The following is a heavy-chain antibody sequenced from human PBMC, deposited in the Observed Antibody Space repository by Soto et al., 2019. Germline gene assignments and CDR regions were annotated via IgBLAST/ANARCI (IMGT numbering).Heavy chain of an antibody. CDR3: ARDLGYDSSGYYDY. CDR1: GFTVSSNY. CDR2: IYSGGST. D-gene: IGHD3-22*01. V-gene: IGHV3-53*01. Sequence: EVQLVESGGGLIQPGGSLRLSCAASGFTVSSNYMSWVRQAPGKGLEWVSVIYSGGSTYYADSVKGRFTISRDNSKNTLYLQMNSLRSEYTAVYYCARDLGYDSSGYYDYWGQGTLVTVSS. J-gene: IGHJ4*02.